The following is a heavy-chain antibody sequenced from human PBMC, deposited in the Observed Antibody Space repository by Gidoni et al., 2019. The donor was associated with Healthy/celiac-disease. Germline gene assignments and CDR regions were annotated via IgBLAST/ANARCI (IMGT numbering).Heavy chain of an antibody. V-gene: IGHV1-2*02. D-gene: IGHD3-22*01. CDR3: AREYYYDSSGRQGADY. CDR1: GYTFTGYY. Sequence: QVQLVQSGAEVQKPGASVKVSCKASGYTFTGYYMHWVRQAPGQGLEWMGWINPNSGGTNYAQKFQGRVTMTRDTSISTAYMELSRLRSDDTAVYYCAREYYYDSSGRQGADYWGQGTLVTVSS. CDR2: INPNSGGT. J-gene: IGHJ4*02.